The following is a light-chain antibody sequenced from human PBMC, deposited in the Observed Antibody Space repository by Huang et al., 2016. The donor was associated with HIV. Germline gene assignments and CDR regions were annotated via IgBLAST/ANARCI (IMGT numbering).Light chain of an antibody. J-gene: IGKJ4*01. Sequence: IQMTQSPSSLSASVGDRVTITCRASQTIKYYLNWYQQKPGKAPDLLIYAASSLHSGVPSRFSGRGSETDFTLTISSLQPEDFATYYCQQSYTTPVTFGGGTKVEI. CDR3: QQSYTTPVT. CDR1: QTIKYY. V-gene: IGKV1-39*01. CDR2: AAS.